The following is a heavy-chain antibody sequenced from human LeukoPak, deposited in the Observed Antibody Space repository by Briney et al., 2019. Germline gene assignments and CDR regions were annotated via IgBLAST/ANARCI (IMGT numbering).Heavy chain of an antibody. V-gene: IGHV4-34*01. CDR3: ARGPRIAAAGQNYYYYGLDV. D-gene: IGHD6-13*01. CDR2: IKHSGST. J-gene: IGHJ6*02. CDR1: GGSFSGYY. Sequence: SETLSLTCAVYGGSFSGYYWSWIRQPPGKGLEWIGEIKHSGSTNYNPSLKSRVTISVDTSKNQFSLKLSSVTAADTAVYYCARGPRIAAAGQNYYYYGLDVWGQGTTVTVSS.